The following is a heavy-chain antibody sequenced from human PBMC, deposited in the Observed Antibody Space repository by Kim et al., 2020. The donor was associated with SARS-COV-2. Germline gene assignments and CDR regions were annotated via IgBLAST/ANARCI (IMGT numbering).Heavy chain of an antibody. CDR3: AKDVKRVVVAAATFDS. J-gene: IGHJ4*02. V-gene: IGHV3-23*01. Sequence: YYADSVKGRFTISRDNSKNTLYLQMSSLRAEDTAVYYCAKDVKRVVVAAATFDSWGQGTPVTVSS. D-gene: IGHD2-15*01.